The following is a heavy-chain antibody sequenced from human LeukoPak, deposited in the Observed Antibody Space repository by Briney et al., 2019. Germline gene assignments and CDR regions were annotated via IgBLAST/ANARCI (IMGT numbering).Heavy chain of an antibody. CDR1: GYSFTTYW. CDR3: ARPNDYEDAFDI. Sequence: AGESLKISGKGSGYSFTTYWIAGVRQMPGKGLERIGIIYPGDADTTYSPSFQGEVTISAEKSISAAYLQWSSLKASDTAMYYCARPNDYEDAFDIWGQGTMVTVSS. V-gene: IGHV5-51*01. CDR2: IYPGDADT. D-gene: IGHD4-17*01. J-gene: IGHJ3*02.